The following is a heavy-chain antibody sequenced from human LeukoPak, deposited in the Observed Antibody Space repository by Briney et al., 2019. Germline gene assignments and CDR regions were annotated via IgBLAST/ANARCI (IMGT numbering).Heavy chain of an antibody. Sequence: DSVKVSCKASGYTFTSYYMHWVRQAPGQGLEWMGIINPSGGSTSYAQKFQGRVTMTRDTSTSTVYMELSSLRSEDTAVYYCALSSGYFNWFDPWGQGTLVTVSS. J-gene: IGHJ5*02. CDR3: ALSSGYFNWFDP. CDR2: INPSGGST. CDR1: GYTFTSYY. D-gene: IGHD3-22*01. V-gene: IGHV1-46*01.